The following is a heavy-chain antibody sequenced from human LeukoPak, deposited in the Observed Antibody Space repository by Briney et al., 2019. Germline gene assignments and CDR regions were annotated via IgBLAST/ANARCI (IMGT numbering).Heavy chain of an antibody. D-gene: IGHD3-10*01. V-gene: IGHV4-38-2*02. CDR2: IYHSGST. J-gene: IGHJ4*02. CDR1: GYSISSGYY. CDR3: ARGEITMVRGVPSLGY. Sequence: SETLSLTCTVSGYSISSGYYWGWIRQPPGKGLEWIGSIYHSGSTYYNPSLKSRVTISVDTSKNQFSLKLSSVTAADTAVYYCARGEITMVRGVPSLGYWGQGTLVTVSS.